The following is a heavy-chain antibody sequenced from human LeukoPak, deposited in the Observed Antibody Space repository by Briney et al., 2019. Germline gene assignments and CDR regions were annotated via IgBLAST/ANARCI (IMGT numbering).Heavy chain of an antibody. V-gene: IGHV4-59*08. D-gene: IGHD3-16*01. CDR1: DGSITNYD. CDR3: ARAGYYQGEFDY. CDR2: VYYTGIT. J-gene: IGHJ4*02. Sequence: SETLSLTCTVSDGSITNYDWSWIRQPPGKGLEWIGYVYYTGITNYNPSLNSRVTMSVDTSKNQLSLKLSSVTAADTAVHYCARAGYYQGEFDYWGQGTLVTVSS.